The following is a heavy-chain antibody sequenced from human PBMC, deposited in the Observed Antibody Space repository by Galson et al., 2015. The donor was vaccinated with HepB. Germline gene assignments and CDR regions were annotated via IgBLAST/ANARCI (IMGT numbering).Heavy chain of an antibody. CDR3: ARDKPYQYLGGRGMDV. Sequence: SLRLSCAASGFTFSLYCMHWVRQAPGKGLEWVAVISYDGSNKYYADSVKGRFTISRDNSKNTLYLQMNSLRAEDTAVYYCARDKPYQYLGGRGMDVWGQGTTVTVS. V-gene: IGHV3-30*03. D-gene: IGHD1-26*01. J-gene: IGHJ6*02. CDR2: ISYDGSNK. CDR1: GFTFSLYC.